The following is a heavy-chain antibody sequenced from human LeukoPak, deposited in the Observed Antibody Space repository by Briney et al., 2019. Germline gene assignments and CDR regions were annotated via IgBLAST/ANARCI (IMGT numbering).Heavy chain of an antibody. CDR3: ARADVCGGDCSSFDY. J-gene: IGHJ4*02. Sequence: SQTLSLTCTVSGGSISSGGYYWSWIRQHPGTGLEWFGYIYYSGSTYYNPSLKSRVTISVDTSKNQFSLKLSSVTAADTAVYYCARADVCGGDCSSFDYWGQGTLVTVSS. D-gene: IGHD2-21*02. CDR2: IYYSGST. V-gene: IGHV4-31*03. CDR1: GGSISSGGYY.